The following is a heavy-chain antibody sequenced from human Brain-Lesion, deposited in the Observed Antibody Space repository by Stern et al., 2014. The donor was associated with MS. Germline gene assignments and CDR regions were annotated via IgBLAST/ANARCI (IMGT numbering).Heavy chain of an antibody. Sequence: VQLVESGGGVVQPGRPLRLSCVASGFTFGRCAMHWVRQAPGKGLEWAAGVSSDGSNKYYADSVKGRFTISRDNSRNTLYMQMSSLRPEDTAVYYCAKDRQYLTYFFDHWGQGSLVTVSS. D-gene: IGHD2/OR15-2a*01. CDR1: GFTFGRCA. CDR3: AKDRQYLTYFFDH. J-gene: IGHJ5*02. V-gene: IGHV3-30*18. CDR2: VSSDGSNK.